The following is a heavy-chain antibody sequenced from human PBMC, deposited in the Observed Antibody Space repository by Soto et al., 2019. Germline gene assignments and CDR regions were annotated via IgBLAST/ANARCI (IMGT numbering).Heavy chain of an antibody. D-gene: IGHD3-10*01. CDR2: IQYNGYS. V-gene: IGHV4-59*08. CDR3: ARHGFGSLHGLVDV. CDR1: GGSITNYY. J-gene: IGHJ6*02. Sequence: QVQLQESGPGLVKPSETLSLTCTVSGGSITNYYCSWFRQPPGKGLEWIGYIQYNGYSAYNLSLKRRVTMSMDTSQTPFSLMLESVTATDTAVYYCARHGFGSLHGLVDVWGQGTTVIVSS.